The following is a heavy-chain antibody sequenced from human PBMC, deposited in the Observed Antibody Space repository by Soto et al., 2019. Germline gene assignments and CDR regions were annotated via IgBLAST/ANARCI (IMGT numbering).Heavy chain of an antibody. V-gene: IGHV2-5*02. CDR3: AHRLPGSSTVWDTGISDY. Sequence: QITLKESGPTLVKPTQTLTLTCTFSGFSLSTGGVGVGWVGQPPGKALEWLAFIYWDDDKRHNPSLKTRLTITKDTSKNLVFLKMTDMDPVDTATYFCAHRLPGSSTVWDTGISDYWRQGTLLTVSS. D-gene: IGHD3-10*01. J-gene: IGHJ4*02. CDR1: GFSLSTGGVG. CDR2: IYWDDDK.